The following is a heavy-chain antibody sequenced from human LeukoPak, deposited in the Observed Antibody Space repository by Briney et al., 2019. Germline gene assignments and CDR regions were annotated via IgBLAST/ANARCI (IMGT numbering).Heavy chain of an antibody. CDR1: GGTLRSYA. CDR2: ITPMFVTA. CDR3: ARDYYDSSGYKSGYYYMDV. J-gene: IGHJ6*03. Sequence: SVKVSCKASGGTLRSYAISWVRQAPGQGLEWMGGITPMFVTANYAQKFQGRVTITTDESTTTVYMELSSLRSEDTAVYYCARDYYDSSGYKSGYYYMDVWGKGTTVTVSS. D-gene: IGHD3-22*01. V-gene: IGHV1-69*05.